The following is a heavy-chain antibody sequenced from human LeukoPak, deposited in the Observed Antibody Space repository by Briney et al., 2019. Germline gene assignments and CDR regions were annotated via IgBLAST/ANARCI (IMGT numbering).Heavy chain of an antibody. Sequence: SETLSLTCTVSGYSISSGYYWGWIRQPPGKGLEWIGSIYHSGSTYYNPSLKSRVTISVDTSKNQFSLKLSSVTAADTAVYYCARRVYSSSWSYYFDYWGQGTLVTVSS. V-gene: IGHV4-38-2*02. D-gene: IGHD6-13*01. CDR3: ARRVYSSSWSYYFDY. J-gene: IGHJ4*02. CDR1: GYSISSGYY. CDR2: IYHSGST.